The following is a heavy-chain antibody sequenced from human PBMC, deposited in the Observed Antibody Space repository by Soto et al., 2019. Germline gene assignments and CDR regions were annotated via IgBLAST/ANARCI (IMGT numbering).Heavy chain of an antibody. V-gene: IGHV3-11*03. CDR1: GFTFSDYY. CDR2: ISSSSSYT. CDR3: ARLGFEYDTLTAYYNVHHYYGLDV. J-gene: IGHJ6*02. Sequence: GGSLRLSCAASGFTFSDYYMSWIRQAPGKGLEWVSYISSSSSYTNYADSVKGRFTISRDNAKNSLYLQMNSLKASDTAMYYCARLGFEYDTLTAYYNVHHYYGLDVWGQGTSVTVSS. D-gene: IGHD3-9*01.